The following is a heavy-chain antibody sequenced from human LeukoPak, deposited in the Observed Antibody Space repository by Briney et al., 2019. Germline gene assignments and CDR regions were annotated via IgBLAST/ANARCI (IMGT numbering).Heavy chain of an antibody. CDR3: ARVGLASAFDI. D-gene: IGHD3-16*01. CDR1: GYTFTSYD. Sequence: RASVKVSCKASGYTFTSYDINWVRQATGQGLEWMGWMNPNSGNTGYEQKFQGRVTMTRNTSISTAYMELSSLRSEDTAVYYCARVGLASAFDIWGQGTMVTVSS. J-gene: IGHJ3*02. V-gene: IGHV1-8*01. CDR2: MNPNSGNT.